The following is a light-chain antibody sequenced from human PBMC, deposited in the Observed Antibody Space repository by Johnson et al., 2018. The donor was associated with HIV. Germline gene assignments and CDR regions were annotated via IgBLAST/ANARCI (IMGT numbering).Light chain of an antibody. J-gene: IGLJ1*01. V-gene: IGLV1-51*02. CDR1: SSNIGNNY. CDR2: ENN. Sequence: QSVLTQPPSVSAAPGQKVTISCSGSSSNIGNNYVSWYQQLPGTAPKLLICENNKRPSGIPDRFSGSKSCTSATLGITGLQTGDEADYYCGTWDSSLSVYVFRTGTQFTFL. CDR3: GTWDSSLSVYV.